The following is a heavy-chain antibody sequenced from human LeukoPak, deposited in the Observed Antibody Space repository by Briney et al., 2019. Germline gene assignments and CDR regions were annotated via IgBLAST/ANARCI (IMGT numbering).Heavy chain of an antibody. D-gene: IGHD3-10*01. Sequence: GGSLRLSCAASGFTFSSYAMSWVRQAPGKGLEWVSAISGSGGSTYYADSVKGRFTISRDNSKNTLYLQMNSLRAEDTAVYYCARDPQGYYGSGSYYSDYWGQGTLVTVSS. V-gene: IGHV3-23*01. CDR2: ISGSGGST. CDR3: ARDPQGYYGSGSYYSDY. CDR1: GFTFSSYA. J-gene: IGHJ4*02.